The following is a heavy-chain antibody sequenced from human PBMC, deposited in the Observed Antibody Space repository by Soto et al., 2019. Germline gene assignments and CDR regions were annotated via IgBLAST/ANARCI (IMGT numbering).Heavy chain of an antibody. D-gene: IGHD3-3*01. CDR1: GFTFRSYC. Sequence: GGSLSLSCAASGFTFRSYCMHWVRQAPGKGLEWVAVIWYDGSNKYYADSVKGRFTISRDNSKNTLYLQMNSLRAEDTAVYYCARDRSQYYDFWSGYYMLDYWGQGTLVTVSS. CDR2: IWYDGSNK. V-gene: IGHV3-33*01. CDR3: ARDRSQYYDFWSGYYMLDY. J-gene: IGHJ4*02.